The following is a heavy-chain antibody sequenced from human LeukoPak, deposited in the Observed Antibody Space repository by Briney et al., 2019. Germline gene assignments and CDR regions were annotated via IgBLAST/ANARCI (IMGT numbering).Heavy chain of an antibody. Sequence: GGSLRLSCAASRFTFSNYAMSWVRQAPGKGLEWVSAISGSGDTIYYADSVKGRFTISRDNSKNTLYLRMNSLRAEDTAVYYCAKDLHSYGLRWYFDYWGQGTLVTVSS. CDR3: AKDLHSYGLRWYFDY. J-gene: IGHJ4*02. V-gene: IGHV3-23*01. CDR1: RFTFSNYA. CDR2: ISGSGDTI. D-gene: IGHD5-18*01.